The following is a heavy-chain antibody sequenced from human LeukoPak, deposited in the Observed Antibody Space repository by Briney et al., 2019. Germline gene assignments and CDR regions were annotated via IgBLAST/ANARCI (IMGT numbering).Heavy chain of an antibody. J-gene: IGHJ6*02. CDR1: GGSISSYY. Sequence: SETLSLTCTVSGGSISSYYWSWIRQPPGKGLEGIGYIYYSGSTNYNPSLKSRVTISVDTSKNQFSLKLSSVTAADTAVYYCARDLEVPAASRNYYYGMDVWGQGTTVTVSS. V-gene: IGHV4-59*01. CDR2: IYYSGST. CDR3: ARDLEVPAASRNYYYGMDV. D-gene: IGHD2-2*01.